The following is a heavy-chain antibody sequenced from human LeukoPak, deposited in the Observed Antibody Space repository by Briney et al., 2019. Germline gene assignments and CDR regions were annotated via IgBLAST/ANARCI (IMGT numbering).Heavy chain of an antibody. CDR2: IYYSGST. V-gene: IGHV4-59*01. D-gene: IGHD4/OR15-4a*01. J-gene: IGHJ4*02. Sequence: PSETLSLTCTVSGVSISTYYWNWIRQPPGKGLEWIGYIYYSGSTNYNPSLKSRVTISVDTSKNQFSLQLSSLGAADTAVYYCARSANLFDYWGQGTLVTVSS. CDR1: GVSISTYY. CDR3: ARSANLFDY.